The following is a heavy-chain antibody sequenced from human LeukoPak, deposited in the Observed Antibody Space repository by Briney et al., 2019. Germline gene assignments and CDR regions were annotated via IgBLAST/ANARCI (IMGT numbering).Heavy chain of an antibody. V-gene: IGHV5-51*01. D-gene: IGHD1-1*01. CDR3: ARRENDIAETIDY. CDR1: GYSFTNYW. CDR2: IYPPDSDT. Sequence: GESLKISCKGSGYSFTNYWIGWVRQMPGKGLEWMGIIYPPDSDTRYSPSFQGQVTISADKSISTAYLQWSSLKASDTAMYYCARRENDIAETIDYWGQGTLVTVSS. J-gene: IGHJ4*02.